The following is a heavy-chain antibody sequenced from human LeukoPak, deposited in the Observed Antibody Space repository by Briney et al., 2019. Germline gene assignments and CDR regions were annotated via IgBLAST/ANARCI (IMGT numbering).Heavy chain of an antibody. J-gene: IGHJ6*04. Sequence: PGGSLRLSCAASGFIFNSYEMNWVRQAPGKGLEWVSYISSSGSTIYYADSVKGRFTISRDNAKNSLYLQMNSLRAEDTAVYYCAELGITMIGGVWGKGTTVTSPQ. V-gene: IGHV3-48*03. CDR1: GFIFNSYE. CDR2: ISSSGSTI. D-gene: IGHD3-10*02. CDR3: AELGITMIGGV.